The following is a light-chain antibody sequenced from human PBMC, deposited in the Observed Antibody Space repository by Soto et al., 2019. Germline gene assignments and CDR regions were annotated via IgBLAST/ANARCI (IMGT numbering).Light chain of an antibody. CDR3: QQYDSYST. CDR1: QSVSSN. V-gene: IGKV3-15*01. CDR2: GAS. Sequence: EIVMTQSPATLSVSPGERATLSCRASQSVSSNLAWYQQKPGQAPRLLIYGASTRATGIPARFSGSGSGTEFTLTISSLQPDDFATYYCQQYDSYSTFGQGTKVDIK. J-gene: IGKJ1*01.